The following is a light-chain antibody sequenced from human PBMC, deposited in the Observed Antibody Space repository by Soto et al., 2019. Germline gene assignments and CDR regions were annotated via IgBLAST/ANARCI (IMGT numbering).Light chain of an antibody. V-gene: IGKV3-15*01. Sequence: EIVMTQSPGTLSVSPGERATLSCRASQSVSNNLAWYQQKPGQAPRLLIYGASTRATGIPARFSGSGSGTEFTLTISSLQSEDFAVYYCQQYNKWPPATFGPGTKVEIK. J-gene: IGKJ1*01. CDR1: QSVSNN. CDR3: QQYNKWPPAT. CDR2: GAS.